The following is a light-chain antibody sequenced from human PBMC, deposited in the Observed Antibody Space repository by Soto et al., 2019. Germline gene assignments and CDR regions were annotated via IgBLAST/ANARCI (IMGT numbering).Light chain of an antibody. CDR1: QSLRHGNGYNY. J-gene: IGKJ1*01. Sequence: DIVMTQSPVFLPVTPGEPASISCRSSQSLRHGNGYNYLAWYLWKPGQSPQLLIYLGSNRAPGVPDRFSGGGSGTDFTLKISRVEAEDVGSYYCMQALQTPPTFGQGTKVEI. CDR3: MQALQTPPT. V-gene: IGKV2-28*01. CDR2: LGS.